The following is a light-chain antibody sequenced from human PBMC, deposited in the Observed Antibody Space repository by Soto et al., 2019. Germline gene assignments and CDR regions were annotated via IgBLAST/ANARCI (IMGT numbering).Light chain of an antibody. J-gene: IGLJ2*01. CDR3: CSYAGSSTVV. Sequence: QSALTQPASVSGSPGQSITISCTGTSSDVGSYKFVSCYQQHPGTAPKLMIYEGSKRPSGVSKLFAGSKAGNAASRIICGLQAEDEADYYCCSYAGSSTVVFGGGTKLTVL. CDR2: EGS. V-gene: IGLV2-23*01. CDR1: SSDVGSYKF.